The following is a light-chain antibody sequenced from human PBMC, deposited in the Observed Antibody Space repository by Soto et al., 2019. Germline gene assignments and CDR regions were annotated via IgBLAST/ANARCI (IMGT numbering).Light chain of an antibody. CDR1: QSVINSY. V-gene: IGKV3-20*01. CDR2: GAS. Sequence: EIVLTQSPGTLSLSPGERATLSCRASQSVINSYVAWYQQKPGQAPGLLIYGASSRATGIPDRFSGSGSGTDFILTISRLEPEDFAVYYCQQYGSAPLTFGGGTKVQIK. J-gene: IGKJ4*01. CDR3: QQYGSAPLT.